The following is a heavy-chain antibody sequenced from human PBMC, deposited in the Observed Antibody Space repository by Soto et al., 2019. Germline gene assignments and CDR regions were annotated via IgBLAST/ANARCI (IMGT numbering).Heavy chain of an antibody. CDR2: IGAYSGNT. CDR1: GYTFTSYG. Sequence: ASVKVSCKASGYTFTSYGINWVRQAPGQGLEWMGWIGAYSGNTNYAQTYQDRVTMTTDTSTSTAYMELRSLRSDDTAVYYCARAPIAYTTSPPFDYWGQGTLVTVSS. J-gene: IGHJ4*02. D-gene: IGHD6-6*01. CDR3: ARAPIAYTTSPPFDY. V-gene: IGHV1-18*01.